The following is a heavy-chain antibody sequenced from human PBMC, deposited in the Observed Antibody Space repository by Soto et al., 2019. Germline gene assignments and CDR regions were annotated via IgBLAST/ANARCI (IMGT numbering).Heavy chain of an antibody. CDR3: ARGVVGASTGFQH. CDR2: ISNSGST. V-gene: IGHV4-59*01. D-gene: IGHD1-26*01. CDR1: GGSISSFH. Sequence: KASETLSLTCTVSGGSISSFHWSRIRQPPGKGLEWIGFISNSGSTNYNPSLKSRVTISLDTSKNQFSLKLSSVSAADTAVYYCARGVVGASTGFQHWGQGTLVTVSS. J-gene: IGHJ1*01.